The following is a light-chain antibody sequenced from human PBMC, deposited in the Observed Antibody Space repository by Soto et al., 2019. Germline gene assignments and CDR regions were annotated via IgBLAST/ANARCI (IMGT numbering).Light chain of an antibody. J-gene: IGKJ4*01. CDR3: QQYNNWPPRLT. Sequence: LVMTQSPATLSVTKGERATLPCSAIQSVRSNLAWYLHTSVQTPRLLIYGASTRATGIPARFSGSGSGTEFTLTISCLQSEDFAVYYCQQYNNWPPRLTFGGGTIVDIK. V-gene: IGKV3-15*01. CDR1: QSVRSN. CDR2: GAS.